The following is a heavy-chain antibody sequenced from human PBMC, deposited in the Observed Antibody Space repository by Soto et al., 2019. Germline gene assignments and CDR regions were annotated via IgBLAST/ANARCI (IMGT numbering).Heavy chain of an antibody. CDR2: ISAYNGNT. CDR3: ARVNLYCTNGVCYNRRDAFDI. CDR1: GYTFTSYG. D-gene: IGHD2-8*01. V-gene: IGHV1-18*01. Sequence: GASVKVSCKASGYTFTSYGISWVRQAPGQGLEWMGWISAYNGNTNYAQKLQGRVTMTTDTSTSTAYMELRSLRSDDTAVYYCARVNLYCTNGVCYNRRDAFDIWGQGTMVTVSS. J-gene: IGHJ3*02.